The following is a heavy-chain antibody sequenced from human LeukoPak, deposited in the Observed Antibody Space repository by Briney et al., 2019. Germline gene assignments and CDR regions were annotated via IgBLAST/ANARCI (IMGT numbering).Heavy chain of an antibody. D-gene: IGHD5-18*01. CDR1: GYSFTSYW. J-gene: IGHJ4*02. CDR2: IYISNSDT. V-gene: IGHV5-51*01. Sequence: GESLKISCKGSGYSFTSYWIGWVRQMPGKGLEWMGIIYISNSDTRYSPSFQGQVTISADKSSSTAYLQWSSLKASDTAMYYCARDGATAMVYFDYWGQGTLVTVSS. CDR3: ARDGATAMVYFDY.